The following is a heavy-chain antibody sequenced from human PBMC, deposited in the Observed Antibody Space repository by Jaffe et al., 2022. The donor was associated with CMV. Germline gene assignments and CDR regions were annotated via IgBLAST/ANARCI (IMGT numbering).Heavy chain of an antibody. V-gene: IGHV3-15*01. CDR2: IKSKTDGGTT. Sequence: EVQLVESGGGLVKPGGSLRLSCAASGFTFSNAWMSWVRQAPGKGLEWVGRIKSKTDGGTTDYAAPVKGRFTISRDDSKNTLYLQMNSLKTEDTAVYYCTTDMTFWSGYYRVFDYWGQGTLVTVSS. CDR3: TTDMTFWSGYYRVFDY. J-gene: IGHJ4*02. D-gene: IGHD3-3*01. CDR1: GFTFSNAW.